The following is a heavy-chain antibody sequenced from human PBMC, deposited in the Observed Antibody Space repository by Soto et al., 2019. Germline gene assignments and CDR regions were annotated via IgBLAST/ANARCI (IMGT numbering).Heavy chain of an antibody. D-gene: IGHD6-6*01. CDR3: ARASSSSSAADY. CDR1: GKSISSGGYY. J-gene: IGHJ4*02. Sequence: QVQLQESGPGLVKASQTLSLICSVSGKSISSGGYYWSWIRHHPGKGLEWIGYIYDSESAYYNPSLKSRVTISMDTSKNHFAMKLSSVTAADTAVYYCARASSSSSAADYWGQGTLITVSS. CDR2: IYDSESA. V-gene: IGHV4-31*03.